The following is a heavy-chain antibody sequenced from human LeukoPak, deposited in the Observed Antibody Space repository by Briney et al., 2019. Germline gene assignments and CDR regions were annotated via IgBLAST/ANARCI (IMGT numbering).Heavy chain of an antibody. CDR1: GFTFNSYW. CDR2: INSDGSGT. J-gene: IGHJ3*02. Sequence: GGSLRLSCAASGFTFNSYWMHWVRQAPGKGLVWVSRINSDGSGTSDADFVTGRFTISRDNSKNTLYLQMNSLRAEDTAMYYCARDRLTNDAFDIWGQGTMVTVSS. D-gene: IGHD2-8*01. CDR3: ARDRLTNDAFDI. V-gene: IGHV3-74*01.